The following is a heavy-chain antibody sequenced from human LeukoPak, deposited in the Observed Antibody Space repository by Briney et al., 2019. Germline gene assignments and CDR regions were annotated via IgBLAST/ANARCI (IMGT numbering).Heavy chain of an antibody. CDR1: GYTFTSYD. V-gene: IGHV1-8*01. Sequence: ASVKVSCKASGYTFTSYDINWVRQATGQGLEWMGWMNPNSGNTGYAQKFQGRVTMTRNTSISTAYMELSSLRSEDTAVYYCARAGRRANDYGDYGYFDYWGQGTLVTVSS. CDR3: ARAGRRANDYGDYGYFDY. J-gene: IGHJ4*02. CDR2: MNPNSGNT. D-gene: IGHD4-17*01.